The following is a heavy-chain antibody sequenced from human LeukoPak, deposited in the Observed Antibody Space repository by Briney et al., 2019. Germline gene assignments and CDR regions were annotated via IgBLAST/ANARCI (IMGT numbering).Heavy chain of an antibody. CDR1: GVTFDDYA. CDR2: ISGEGGST. D-gene: IGHD6-13*01. Sequence: PGGSLRLSCAASGVTFDDYAMHWVRQVPGKGLEWVSLISGEGGSTYYADPVKGRFTISRDNSKNTLYLQMNSLRAEDTAVYYCAKCGYKIGIAAADDYWGQGTLVTVSS. CDR3: AKCGYKIGIAAADDY. J-gene: IGHJ4*02. V-gene: IGHV3-43*02.